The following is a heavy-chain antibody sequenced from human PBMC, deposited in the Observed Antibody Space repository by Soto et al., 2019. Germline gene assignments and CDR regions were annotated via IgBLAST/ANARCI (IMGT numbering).Heavy chain of an antibody. CDR1: GFSFSSYA. Sequence: EVQLLESGGGLKQPGESLRLSCAASGFSFSSYAMSWVRQAPGKGLEWVSGIRDSGGNTYYADSVKGRFTISRDNSKNTVYLQVNGLRPDDTAVYYCAKDVHYDSSGGLDYWGQGTLVTVSS. CDR3: AKDVHYDSSGGLDY. D-gene: IGHD3-22*01. CDR2: IRDSGGNT. V-gene: IGHV3-23*01. J-gene: IGHJ4*02.